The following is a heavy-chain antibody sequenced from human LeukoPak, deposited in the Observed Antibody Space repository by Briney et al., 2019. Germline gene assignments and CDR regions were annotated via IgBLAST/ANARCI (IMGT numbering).Heavy chain of an antibody. CDR1: GFTVSSNY. V-gene: IGHV3-66*02. CDR2: IYSGGST. D-gene: IGHD1-1*01. J-gene: IGHJ4*02. CDR3: ASGPDGGQLGDY. Sequence: GGSLRLSCAASGFTVSSNYMSWVRQAPGKGLEWVSDIYSGGSTYYADSVKGRFTISRDNSKNTLYLQMNSLRAEDTAVYYCASGPDGGQLGDYWGQGTLVTVSS.